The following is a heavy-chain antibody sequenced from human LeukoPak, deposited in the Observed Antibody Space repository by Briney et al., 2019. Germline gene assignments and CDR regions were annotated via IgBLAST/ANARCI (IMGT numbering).Heavy chain of an antibody. CDR3: ARVDTAMVKGYYYGMDV. CDR2: IIPIFGTA. CDR1: GGTFSSYA. D-gene: IGHD5-18*01. Sequence: GASVKVSCKASGGTFSSYAISWVRQAPGQGLEWMGGIIPIFGTANYAQKFQGRVTITADESTSTAYMELSSLRSEDTAVYYCARVDTAMVKGYYYGMDVWGQGTTVTVSS. V-gene: IGHV1-69*13. J-gene: IGHJ6*02.